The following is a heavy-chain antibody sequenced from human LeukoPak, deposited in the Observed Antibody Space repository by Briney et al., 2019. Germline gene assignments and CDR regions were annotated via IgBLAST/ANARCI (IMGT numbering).Heavy chain of an antibody. J-gene: IGHJ4*02. CDR3: ARGGWSNDY. V-gene: IGHV4-59*01. D-gene: IGHD2-15*01. Sequence: PSETLSLTCTVSGGPISSYYWSWIRQPPGKGLEWIGYIYYSGSTNYNPSPKSRVTISVDTSKNQFSLKLSSVTAADTAVYYCARGGWSNDYWGQGTLVTVSS. CDR2: IYYSGST. CDR1: GGPISSYY.